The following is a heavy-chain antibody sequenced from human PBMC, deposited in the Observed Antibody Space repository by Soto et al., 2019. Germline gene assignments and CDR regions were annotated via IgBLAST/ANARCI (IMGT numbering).Heavy chain of an antibody. CDR2: IYYSGST. Sequence: SETLSLTCTVSGGSISSGDYYWSWIRQPPGKGLEWIGYIYYSGSTYYNPSLKSRVTISVDTSKNQFSLKLSSVTAADTAVYYCARRYYDSSGHYFLHAFDIWGQGTMVTVSS. D-gene: IGHD3-22*01. J-gene: IGHJ3*02. V-gene: IGHV4-30-4*01. CDR3: ARRYYDSSGHYFLHAFDI. CDR1: GGSISSGDYY.